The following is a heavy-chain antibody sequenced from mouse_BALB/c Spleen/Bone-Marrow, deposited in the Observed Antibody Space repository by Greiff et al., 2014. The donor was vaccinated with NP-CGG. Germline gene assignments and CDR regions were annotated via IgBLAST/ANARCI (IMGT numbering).Heavy chain of an antibody. CDR1: GYTFNSYW. D-gene: IGHD1-2*01. V-gene: IGHV1-7*01. J-gene: IGHJ3*01. CDR3: ARGKGYGYGWFAY. Sequence: QVQLKQSGAELAKPGASVKMSCKASGYTFNSYWMHWVKQRPGQGLEWIGYINTSTCYTEYNQKFKDKATLTADKSSSTAYMQLSSLTSEDSAVYYCARGKGYGYGWFAYWGQGTLVTVSA. CDR2: INTSTCYT.